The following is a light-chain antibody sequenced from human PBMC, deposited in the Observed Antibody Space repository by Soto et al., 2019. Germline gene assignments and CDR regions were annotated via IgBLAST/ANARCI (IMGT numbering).Light chain of an antibody. J-gene: IGKJ1*01. Sequence: DIQMTQSPSTLSASVGDRVTITCRASQSISSRLAWYQQKPGKAPKVLIYAASSLESGVPSRFSGSGSGTEFTLTITSLQPDDFATYYCQQYNTDWTFGQGTKVEIK. CDR3: QQYNTDWT. V-gene: IGKV1-5*01. CDR2: AAS. CDR1: QSISSR.